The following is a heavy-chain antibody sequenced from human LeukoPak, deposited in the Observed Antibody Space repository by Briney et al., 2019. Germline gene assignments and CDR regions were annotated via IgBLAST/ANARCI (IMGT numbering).Heavy chain of an antibody. V-gene: IGHV5-51*01. Sequence: GESLKISCKGSGYSFTSYWIGWVRQMPGKGLEWIGIIYPGDSDTRYSPSFQGQVTISADKSISTAYLQWSSLKASDTAMYYCARRYDSSGYYFDYWGQGTLVTVSS. CDR3: ARRYDSSGYYFDY. CDR2: IYPGDSDT. J-gene: IGHJ4*02. CDR1: GYSFTSYW. D-gene: IGHD3-22*01.